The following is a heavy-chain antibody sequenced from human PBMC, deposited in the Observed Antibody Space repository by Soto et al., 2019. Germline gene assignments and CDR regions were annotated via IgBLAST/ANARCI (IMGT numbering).Heavy chain of an antibody. CDR2: ISGSGNYT. CDR3: AKDHRPPFFFLRAEDGIRYVRSVSAFLLNRSSDL. J-gene: IGHJ2*01. Sequence: KWLEWVSAISGSGNYTYYSGSVKGRFTISRDNSKNTLYLQMNSLRAEDTAVYYCAKDHRPPFFFLRAEDGIRYVRSVSAFLLNRSSDL. V-gene: IGHV3-23*01. D-gene: IGHD3-10*02.